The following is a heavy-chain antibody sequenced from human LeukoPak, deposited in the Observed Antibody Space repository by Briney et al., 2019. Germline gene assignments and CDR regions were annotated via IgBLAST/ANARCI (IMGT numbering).Heavy chain of an antibody. V-gene: IGHV3-33*01. Sequence: GGSLRLSCAASGFTFSGYGMHWVRQAPGKGLEWVAIIWYDGSSKSYADSVKGRFTISRDNSKNTLFLQMNSLGAEDTAVYYCARRTTGTTVAYGYSLDSWGQGTLVTVSS. CDR2: IWYDGSSK. CDR1: GFTFSGYG. CDR3: ARRTTGTTVAYGYSLDS. J-gene: IGHJ4*02. D-gene: IGHD1-7*01.